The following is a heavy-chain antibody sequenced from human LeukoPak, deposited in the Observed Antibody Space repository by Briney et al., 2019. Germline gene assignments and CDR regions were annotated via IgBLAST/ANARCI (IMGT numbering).Heavy chain of an antibody. D-gene: IGHD5-24*01. J-gene: IGHJ3*02. CDR2: IKPDGIDK. V-gene: IGHV3-7*01. Sequence: GGSLRLSCVGSGFTFRNHWVNWVRQSPRKGLEWVANIKPDGIDKYYVDSARGRFTVSRDNAKNSAFLRMNSLRAEDTAIYYCATISARTFDIWGQGTLVSVSS. CDR1: GFTFRNHW. CDR3: ATISARTFDI.